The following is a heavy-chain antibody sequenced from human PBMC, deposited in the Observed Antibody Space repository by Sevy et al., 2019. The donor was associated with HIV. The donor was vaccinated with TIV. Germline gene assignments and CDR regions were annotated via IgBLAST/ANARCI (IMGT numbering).Heavy chain of an antibody. CDR1: GFTFDDYA. D-gene: IGHD3-10*01. Sequence: SLKISCAASGFTFDDYAMHWVRQAPGKGLEWVSGISWNSGSIGYADSVKGRFTISRDNAKNSLYLQMNSLRAEDTALYYCAKDVTRSGMVRPAVAFDIWGQGTMVTVSS. V-gene: IGHV3-9*01. CDR3: AKDVTRSGMVRPAVAFDI. J-gene: IGHJ3*02. CDR2: ISWNSGSI.